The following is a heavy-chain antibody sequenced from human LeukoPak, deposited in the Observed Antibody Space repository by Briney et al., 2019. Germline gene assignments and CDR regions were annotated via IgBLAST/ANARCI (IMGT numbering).Heavy chain of an antibody. CDR1: GGSTRTYY. Sequence: PSETLSLTCNVSGGSTRTYYWSWIRQPPGKGLEWIGNIYYSGSTHYNPSLKSRVAISVDTSKNQFSLKLSSVTAADTAMYFCARGWDGIAVAGSIDYWGEASLVTVCS. CDR2: IYYSGST. J-gene: IGHJ4*02. CDR3: ARGWDGIAVAGSIDY. D-gene: IGHD6-19*01. V-gene: IGHV4-59*01.